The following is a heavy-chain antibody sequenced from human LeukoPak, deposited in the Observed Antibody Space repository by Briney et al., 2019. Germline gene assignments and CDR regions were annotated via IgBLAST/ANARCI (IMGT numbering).Heavy chain of an antibody. CDR3: ARDLQYSSNWYYFDY. D-gene: IGHD6-13*01. J-gene: IGHJ4*02. Sequence: PGGSLRLSCAASGFTFSTYSMNWVRQAPGKGLEWVSYISSSSTKYYADSVMGRFTISRDNAENSLYLQMNSLRDEDTAVYYCARDLQYSSNWYYFDYWGQGTLVTVSS. CDR1: GFTFSTYS. CDR2: ISSSSTK. V-gene: IGHV3-48*02.